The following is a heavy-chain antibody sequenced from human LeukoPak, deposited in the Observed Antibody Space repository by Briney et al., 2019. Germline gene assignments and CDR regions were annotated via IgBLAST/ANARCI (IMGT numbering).Heavy chain of an antibody. V-gene: IGHV4-59*11. CDR1: GGSISSHY. Sequence: SETLSLTCTVSGGSISSHYWSWIRQPPGKGLEWIGYIYYTGSTNYNPSLKSRVTISVDTSKSQFSLKLSSVTAADTAVYYCARVRGNYFPDYWGQGTLVTVSS. J-gene: IGHJ4*02. D-gene: IGHD4-11*01. CDR2: IYYTGST. CDR3: ARVRGNYFPDY.